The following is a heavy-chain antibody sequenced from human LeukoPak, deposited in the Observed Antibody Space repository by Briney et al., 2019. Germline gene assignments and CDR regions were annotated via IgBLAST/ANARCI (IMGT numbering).Heavy chain of an antibody. J-gene: IGHJ4*02. CDR3: ARLPYSSSWYRDY. Sequence: PGGSLRLSCAASGFTFSSYAMHWVRQAPGKGLEWVAVISYGGSNKYYADSVKGRFTISRDNSKNTLYLQMNSLRAEDTAVYYCARLPYSSSWYRDYWGQGTLVTVSS. V-gene: IGHV3-30-3*01. CDR1: GFTFSSYA. D-gene: IGHD6-13*01. CDR2: ISYGGSNK.